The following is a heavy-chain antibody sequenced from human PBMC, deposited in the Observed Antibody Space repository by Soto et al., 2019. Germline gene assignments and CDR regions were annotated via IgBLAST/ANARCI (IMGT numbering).Heavy chain of an antibody. V-gene: IGHV3-48*02. D-gene: IGHD6-13*01. CDR1: GFTFSSYS. CDR2: ISSSSSTI. CDR3: EGGSSWGLDAFDF. Sequence: GGSLRLSCAASGFTFSSYSMNWVRQAPGKGLEWVSYISSSSSTIYYADSVKGRFTISRDNAKNSLYLQMNSLRDEDTAVYYCEGGSSWGLDAFDFWGQGTMVTVSS. J-gene: IGHJ3*01.